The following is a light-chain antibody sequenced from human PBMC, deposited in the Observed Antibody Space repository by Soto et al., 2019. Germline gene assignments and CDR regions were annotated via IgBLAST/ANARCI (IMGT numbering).Light chain of an antibody. J-gene: IGKJ4*01. CDR1: QSLVHSDGKNY. Sequence: DIVMTQTPLSSPVTLGQPASISFRYSQSLVHSDGKNYLSWLQQMPCQPPRLLIYKVSNRFSGVPERFSGSGAGTDFTLKIRRVDAEYGGGYYCTQATQPSLTVGGGTKVDLK. V-gene: IGKV2-24*01. CDR2: KVS. CDR3: TQATQPSLT.